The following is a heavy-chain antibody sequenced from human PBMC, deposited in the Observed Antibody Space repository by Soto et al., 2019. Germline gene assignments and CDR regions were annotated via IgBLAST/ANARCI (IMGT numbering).Heavy chain of an antibody. J-gene: IGHJ4*02. V-gene: IGHV3-74*01. D-gene: IGHD4-17*01. Sequence: GGSLRLSCAASGFIFKMYWMHWVRQSPGKGLVWISRIYNDGTYSDYADSVRGRFAISRDNAKNSLYLQMNSLGAGDTAVYYCARAHGDFDYWGQGTLVTVSS. CDR3: ARAHGDFDY. CDR2: IYNDGTYS. CDR1: GFIFKMYW.